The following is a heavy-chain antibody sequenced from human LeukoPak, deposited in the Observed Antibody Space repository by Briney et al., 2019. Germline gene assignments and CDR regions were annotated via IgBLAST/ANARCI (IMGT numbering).Heavy chain of an antibody. CDR1: GFTFSSYS. J-gene: IGHJ4*02. CDR3: ARDTGDDYVWGSYRYMVYFDY. Sequence: GGSLRLSCAASGFTFSSYSMNWVRQAPGKGLEWVSSISSSSSYIYYADSVKGRFTISRDNAKNSLYLQMNSLGAENTAVYYCARDTGDDYVWGSYRYMVYFDYWGQGTLVTVSS. V-gene: IGHV3-21*01. D-gene: IGHD3-16*02. CDR2: ISSSSSYI.